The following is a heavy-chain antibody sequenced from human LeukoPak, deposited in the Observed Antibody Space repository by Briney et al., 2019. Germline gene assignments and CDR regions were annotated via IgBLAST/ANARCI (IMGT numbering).Heavy chain of an antibody. CDR2: INHSGST. J-gene: IGHJ5*02. Sequence: SETLSLTCAVYGGSFSGYYWSWIRQPPGKGLEWIGEINHSGSTNYNPSLKSRVTISVDTSKNQFSLKLSSVTAADTAVYYCARGLRGIAAAGTRVNWLDPWGQGTPVTVSS. V-gene: IGHV4-34*01. CDR3: ARGLRGIAAAGTRVNWLDP. CDR1: GGSFSGYY. D-gene: IGHD6-13*01.